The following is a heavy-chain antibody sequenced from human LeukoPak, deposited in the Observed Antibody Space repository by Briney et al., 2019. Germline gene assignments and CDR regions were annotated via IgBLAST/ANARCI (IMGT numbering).Heavy chain of an antibody. D-gene: IGHD3-10*01. CDR1: GYTFTSYD. CDR2: MNPNSGNT. J-gene: IGHJ6*02. Sequence: ASVKVSCKASGYTFTSYDINWVRQATGQGLEWMGWMNPNSGNTGYAQKFQGRVTMTRNTSISTAYMELSSLRSEDTAVYYCARDAGGYYGSGSQPYYYYYGMDVWGQGTAVTVSS. CDR3: ARDAGGYYGSGSQPYYYYYGMDV. V-gene: IGHV1-8*01.